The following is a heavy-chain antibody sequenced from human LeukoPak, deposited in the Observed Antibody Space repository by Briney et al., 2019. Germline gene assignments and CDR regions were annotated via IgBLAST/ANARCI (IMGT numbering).Heavy chain of an antibody. D-gene: IGHD2-2*02. CDR2: IYPGDSDT. CDR1: GYSFTSYW. Sequence: GESLKISCKGSGYSFTSYWIGWVRQMPGKGLEWMGIIYPGDSDTRYSPSFQGQVTISADRSISTAYLQWSSLKASDTAMYYCARFSLPAAIAPTNWFDPWGQGTLVTVSS. CDR3: ARFSLPAAIAPTNWFDP. V-gene: IGHV5-51*01. J-gene: IGHJ5*02.